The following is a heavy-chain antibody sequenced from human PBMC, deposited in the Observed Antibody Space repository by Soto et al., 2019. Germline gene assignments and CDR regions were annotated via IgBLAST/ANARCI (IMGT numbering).Heavy chain of an antibody. CDR2: ISGSGGST. J-gene: IGHJ5*02. D-gene: IGHD5-18*01. Sequence: SVRLSCAAYGFTRRSSSLIFVRAALGKGLEWVSGISGSGGSTYYADSVKGRFTFSRDNSKNTLYLQMNSLRAEDTAVYYCAKVMVKNWFDPWGQGTLVTVSS. V-gene: IGHV3-23*01. CDR3: AKVMVKNWFDP. CDR1: GFTRRSSS.